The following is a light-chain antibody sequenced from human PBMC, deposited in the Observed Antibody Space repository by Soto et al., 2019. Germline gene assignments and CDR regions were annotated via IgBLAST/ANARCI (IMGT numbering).Light chain of an antibody. Sequence: SVWTQSPGALALSRGERATRSXRASPSLSRSYLAWYQQKPRXAPRLXXDGXSSMATGGPDRFSGSGPGTDFTLPISRLEPEDFAVYYFQQYGSALSTFGQGTRLDIK. CDR2: GXS. V-gene: IGKV3-20*01. J-gene: IGKJ5*01. CDR3: QQYGSALST. CDR1: PSLSRSY.